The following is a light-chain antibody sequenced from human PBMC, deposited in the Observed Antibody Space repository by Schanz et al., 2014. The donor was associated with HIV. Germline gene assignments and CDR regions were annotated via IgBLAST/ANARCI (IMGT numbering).Light chain of an antibody. CDR1: TSNIGSNT. V-gene: IGLV1-44*01. CDR3: AAWDDSLSGQV. CDR2: SNN. J-gene: IGLJ3*02. Sequence: QSVLTQPPSTSGTPGQRVIISCSGSTSNIGSNTVNWYQQLPRTAPKLLIYSNNQRPSGVPDRFSGSKSGTSATLVISGLRSEDEAHYYCAAWDDSLSGQVFGGGTKLTVL.